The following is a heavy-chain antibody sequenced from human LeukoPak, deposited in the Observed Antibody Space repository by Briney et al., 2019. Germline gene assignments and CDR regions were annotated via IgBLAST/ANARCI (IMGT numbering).Heavy chain of an antibody. D-gene: IGHD6-13*01. J-gene: IGHJ6*02. Sequence: ASVKVSCKASGYTFTSYDINWVRQATRQGLGWMGWMNPNSGNTGYAQKFQGRVTMTKNTSISTAYMELSSLRSEDTAVYYCARGNQLVRNYYYYGMDVWGQGTTVTISS. V-gene: IGHV1-8*01. CDR1: GYTFTSYD. CDR3: ARGNQLVRNYYYYGMDV. CDR2: MNPNSGNT.